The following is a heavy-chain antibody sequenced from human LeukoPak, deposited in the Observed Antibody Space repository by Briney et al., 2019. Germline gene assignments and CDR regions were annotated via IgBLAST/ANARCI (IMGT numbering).Heavy chain of an antibody. CDR1: GGSISSYY. Sequence: SETLSLTCTVSGGSISSYYWSWIRQPPGKGLEWIGYIYYSGSTNYNPSLKSRVNISVDTSKNQFSLKLSSVTAADTAVYYCARGEGYCSSTSCYADAFDIWGQGTMVTVSP. D-gene: IGHD2-2*01. CDR3: ARGEGYCSSTSCYADAFDI. CDR2: IYYSGST. J-gene: IGHJ3*02. V-gene: IGHV4-59*01.